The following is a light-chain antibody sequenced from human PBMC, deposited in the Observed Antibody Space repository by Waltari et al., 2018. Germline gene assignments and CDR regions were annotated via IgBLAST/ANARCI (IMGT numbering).Light chain of an antibody. CDR1: SSDVGSYNY. CDR2: DVS. V-gene: IGLV2-14*03. J-gene: IGLJ1*01. CDR3: SSYANTFHYV. Sequence: QSALTQPASVSGSPGQSIPISCAGTSSDVGSYNYVSWYQPYPGRAPKLLIYDVSKWSSGVSNRFSGSKSGNTASLTISGLQAEDEADYFCSSYANTFHYVFGTGTKVTVL.